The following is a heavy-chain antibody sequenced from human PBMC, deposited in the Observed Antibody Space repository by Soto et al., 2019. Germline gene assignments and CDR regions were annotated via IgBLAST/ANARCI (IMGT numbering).Heavy chain of an antibody. V-gene: IGHV3-48*02. CDR2: ISYSGETK. Sequence: HPGGSLRLSCVTSGFTFTKYSMNGVRQAPGKGLEWVSYISYSGETKYYADSLKGRYAISRDDAKNSVYLQMNSLRDEDTAFYYCVRGVVVVVGSTAENFDHWGQGTLVTVSS. CDR1: GFTFTKYS. CDR3: VRGVVVVVGSTAENFDH. J-gene: IGHJ4*02. D-gene: IGHD2-15*01.